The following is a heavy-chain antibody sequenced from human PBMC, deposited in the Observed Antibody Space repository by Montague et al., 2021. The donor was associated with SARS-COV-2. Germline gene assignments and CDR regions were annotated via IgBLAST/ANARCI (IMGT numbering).Heavy chain of an antibody. CDR2: IYYNGST. Sequence: TQSLTYSVSGVSISSGAYYWSWIRQHPGKGLEWIGYIYYNGSTYYNPSLKSRVTIAVDTSKNHFSLKLSSVTTADTAVYYCARSPYYDSSGQMGFDFWGQGTLVTVSS. J-gene: IGHJ4*02. CDR1: GVSISSGAYY. V-gene: IGHV4-31*03. D-gene: IGHD3-22*01. CDR3: ARSPYYDSSGQMGFDF.